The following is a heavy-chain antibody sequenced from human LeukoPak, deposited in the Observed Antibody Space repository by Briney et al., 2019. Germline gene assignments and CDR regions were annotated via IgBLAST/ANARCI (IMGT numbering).Heavy chain of an antibody. V-gene: IGHV4-59*01. Sequence: PSETLSLTCTVSGGSISSYYYTWIRQPPGKGLEWIGYIHYSGSTNYNPSLKSRVTISVDTSKNQFSLNLSSVTAADTAVYYCARGSRYYYDSSGYLFDYWGRGTLVTVSS. CDR3: ARGSRYYYDSSGYLFDY. D-gene: IGHD3-22*01. J-gene: IGHJ4*02. CDR2: IHYSGST. CDR1: GGSISSYY.